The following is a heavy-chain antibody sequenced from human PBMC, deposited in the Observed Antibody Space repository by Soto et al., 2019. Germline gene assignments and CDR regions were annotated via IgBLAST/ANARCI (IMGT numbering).Heavy chain of an antibody. CDR1: GGSISSYY. CDR3: ARARWAYDSSGYYLPDYFDY. CDR2: IYTSGST. J-gene: IGHJ4*02. D-gene: IGHD3-22*01. V-gene: IGHV4-4*07. Sequence: LSLTCTVSGGSISSYYWSWIRQPAGKGLEWIGRIYTSGSTNYNPSLKSRVTMSVDTSKNQFSLKLSSVTAADTAVYYCARARWAYDSSGYYLPDYFDYWGQGTLVTVSS.